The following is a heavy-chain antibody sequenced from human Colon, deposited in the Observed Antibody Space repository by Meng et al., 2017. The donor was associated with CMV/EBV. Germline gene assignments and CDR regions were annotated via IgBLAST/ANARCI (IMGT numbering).Heavy chain of an antibody. CDR3: ARIYDYGGAHYGMDV. V-gene: IGHV3-7*01. CDR2: INQDGSET. D-gene: IGHD4/OR15-4a*01. CDR1: GFTFNNYW. J-gene: IGHJ6*02. Sequence: ETLSLTCAASGFTFNNYWMSWVRQAPGKGLEWVANINQDGSETYYVDSVKGRFTISRDNAKKSLYLQMTSLRAEDTALYYCARIYDYGGAHYGMDVWGQGTTVTVSS.